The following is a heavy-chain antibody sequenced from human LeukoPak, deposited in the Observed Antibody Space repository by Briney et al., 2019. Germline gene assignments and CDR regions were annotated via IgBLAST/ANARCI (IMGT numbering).Heavy chain of an antibody. V-gene: IGHV3-30*18. J-gene: IGHJ4*02. CDR2: TSYDGSYK. CDR1: GFTFSSYG. CDR3: AKDQTYFYDSSGDYYPHY. Sequence: GGSLRLSCAASGFTFSSYGMHWVRQAPGKGLEWVAVTSYDGSYKFYVDSVKGRFTISRDNSKNTLYLQMNSLKTEDTAVYYCAKDQTYFYDSSGDYYPHYWGQGTLVTVSS. D-gene: IGHD3-22*01.